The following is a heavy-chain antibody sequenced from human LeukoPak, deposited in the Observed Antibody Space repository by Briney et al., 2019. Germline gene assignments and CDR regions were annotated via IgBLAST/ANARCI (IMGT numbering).Heavy chain of an antibody. CDR3: ARVSPGGNSDY. V-gene: IGHV4-4*07. D-gene: IGHD4-23*01. CDR1: GGSISSYY. Sequence: PSETLSLTCTVSGGSISSYYWSWIRQPAGKGLEWIGRIYSSGSTNCNPSLKGRVTMSVDMSRNQFSLKLSSVTAADTAVYYCARVSPGGNSDYLGQGTLVTVSS. J-gene: IGHJ4*02. CDR2: IYSSGST.